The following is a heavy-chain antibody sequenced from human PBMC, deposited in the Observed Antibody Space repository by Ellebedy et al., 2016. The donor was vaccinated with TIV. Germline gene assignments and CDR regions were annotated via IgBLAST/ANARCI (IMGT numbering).Heavy chain of an antibody. CDR3: ARPVSSWYSGFDY. CDR2: IYYGGNT. J-gene: IGHJ4*02. D-gene: IGHD6-13*01. Sequence: SETLSLTCTVSGGSISSSSYHWAWIRQPPGKGLEWIGSIYYGGNTYYNPSLKSRVSISVDTSKNQFPLKLSSVTAADTAVYYCARPVSSWYSGFDYWGQGALVTVSS. CDR1: GGSISSSSYH. V-gene: IGHV4-39*01.